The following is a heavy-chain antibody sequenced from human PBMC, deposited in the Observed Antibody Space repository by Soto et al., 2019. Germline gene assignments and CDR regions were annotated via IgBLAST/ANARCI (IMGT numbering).Heavy chain of an antibody. CDR2: ISYDGNNK. D-gene: IGHD3-3*01. CDR1: GFTSSSYV. CDR3: ARDGPHITIFGYGDY. J-gene: IGHJ4*02. V-gene: IGHV3-30-3*01. Sequence: PGGSLRLSCAASGFTSSSYVIHWIRQAPDKELEWVAHISYDGNNKYYADSVKGRFTISIDNFENTLYLQMSSLRADVTAVYYFARDGPHITIFGYGDYWGQGNLVAVSS.